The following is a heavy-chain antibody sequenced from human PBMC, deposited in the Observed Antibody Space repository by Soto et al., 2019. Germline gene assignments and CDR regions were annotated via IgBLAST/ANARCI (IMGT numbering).Heavy chain of an antibody. V-gene: IGHV1-2*02. J-gene: IGHJ6*02. CDR3: ARVDDILTGYPGTFSYYYGMDV. D-gene: IGHD3-9*01. CDR1: GYTFTGYY. Sequence: ASVKVSCKASGYTFTGYYMHWVRQAPGQGLEWMGWINPNSGGTNYAQKFQGRVTMTRDTSISTADMELSRLRSDDTAVYYCARVDDILTGYPGTFSYYYGMDVWGQGTTVTVSS. CDR2: INPNSGGT.